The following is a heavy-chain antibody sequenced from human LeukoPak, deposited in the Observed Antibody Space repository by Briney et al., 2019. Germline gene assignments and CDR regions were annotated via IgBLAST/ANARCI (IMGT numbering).Heavy chain of an antibody. J-gene: IGHJ4*02. CDR2: IKYSGRT. CDR1: NGSFSGYY. D-gene: IGHD3/OR15-3a*01. V-gene: IGHV4-34*01. CDR3: AREARGLFY. Sequence: SETLSLTCAVYNGSFSGYYWTWIRQPPGKGLEWIGEIKYSGRTTYTPSLKSRVSISVDPSKNQFSLKLSSVTAADTAMYYCAREARGLFYWGQGTLVTVSS.